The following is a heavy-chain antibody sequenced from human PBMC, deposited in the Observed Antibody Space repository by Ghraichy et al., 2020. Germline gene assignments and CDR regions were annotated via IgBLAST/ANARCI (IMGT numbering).Heavy chain of an antibody. CDR2: IYASGTT. CDR1: GYSIESLY. Sequence: GGSLRLSCALYGYSIESLYMSWVRQAPGEGPEWVSIIYASGTTYYADSVKGRFTISRDNSKNRLYLQMNNVRAEDTAVYYCARTDSSGYMGDYWGQGTLVTVSS. V-gene: IGHV3-66*01. CDR3: ARTDSSGYMGDY. D-gene: IGHD3-22*01. J-gene: IGHJ4*02.